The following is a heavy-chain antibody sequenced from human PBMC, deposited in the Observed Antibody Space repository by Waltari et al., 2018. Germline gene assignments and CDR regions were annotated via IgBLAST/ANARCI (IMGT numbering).Heavy chain of an antibody. CDR2: IKQEGSAK. J-gene: IGHJ4*02. CDR3: ARAVDVADY. D-gene: IGHD5-12*01. V-gene: IGHV3-7*01. Sequence: EIQVVESGGGLVQPGGSLRLSCAASGFTFSSYWMSWFRQAPGKGLEWVANIKQEGSAKFYLDSVKGRFTISRDNAKNTLYLQMNSLRAEDTALYYCARAVDVADYWGQGTLVTVSS. CDR1: GFTFSSYW.